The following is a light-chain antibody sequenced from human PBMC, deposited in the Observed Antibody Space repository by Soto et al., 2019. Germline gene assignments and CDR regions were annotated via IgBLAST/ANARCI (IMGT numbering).Light chain of an antibody. CDR2: DAS. V-gene: IGKV1-5*01. CDR3: LQDINYPWT. Sequence: DIQMTQSPSTLSASVGDRVTITCRASQSISNRLAWYQQRPGKAPKYLIYDASNLQSGVPPRVSGSGSGTDFTLAISSLQPEDSATYYCLQDINYPWTFGQGTKVDIK. J-gene: IGKJ1*01. CDR1: QSISNR.